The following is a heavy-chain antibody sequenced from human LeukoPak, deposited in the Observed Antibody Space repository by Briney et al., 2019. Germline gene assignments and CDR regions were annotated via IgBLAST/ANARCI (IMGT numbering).Heavy chain of an antibody. Sequence: ASVKVSCKASGYTFTSYGISWVRQAPGQGLEWMGWISAYNGNTNYAQKLQGRVTMTTDTSTSTAYMELRSLRSDDTAVYYCARGSRYFDWLLYGDFDYWGQGTLVTVSS. D-gene: IGHD3-9*01. CDR2: ISAYNGNT. V-gene: IGHV1-18*01. CDR3: ARGSRYFDWLLYGDFDY. J-gene: IGHJ4*02. CDR1: GYTFTSYG.